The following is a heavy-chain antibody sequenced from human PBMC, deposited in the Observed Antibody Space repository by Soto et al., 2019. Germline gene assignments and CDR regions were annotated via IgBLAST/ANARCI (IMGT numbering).Heavy chain of an antibody. CDR2: IYYSGST. J-gene: IGHJ5*02. Sequence: SETLSLTCTVSGGSISSYYGSWIRQPPGKGLEWIGYIYYSGSTNYNPSLKSRVTISVDTSKNQFSLKLSSVTAADTAVYYCARGRGDDYGDYSGWFDPWGQGTLVTVSS. CDR1: GGSISSYY. CDR3: ARGRGDDYGDYSGWFDP. V-gene: IGHV4-59*01. D-gene: IGHD4-17*01.